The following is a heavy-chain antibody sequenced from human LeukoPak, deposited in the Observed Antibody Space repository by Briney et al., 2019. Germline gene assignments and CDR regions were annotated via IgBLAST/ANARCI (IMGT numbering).Heavy chain of an antibody. V-gene: IGHV4-61*02. CDR3: ARGASEWSTPEDAFDI. CDR1: GGSISSGSYY. D-gene: IGHD3-3*01. CDR2: IYSSGST. J-gene: IGHJ3*02. Sequence: SETLSLTCTVSGGSISSGSYYWSWIRQPAGKGLEWIGRIYSSGSTNSNPSLKSRVTISVDTSKNHFSLRLSSVTAADTAVYFCARGASEWSTPEDAFDIWGQGTKVTVSS.